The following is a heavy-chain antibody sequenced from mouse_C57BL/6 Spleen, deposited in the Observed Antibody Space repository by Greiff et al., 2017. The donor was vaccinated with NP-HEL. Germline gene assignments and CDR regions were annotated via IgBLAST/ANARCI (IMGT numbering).Heavy chain of an antibody. CDR3: ATDYSNYVY. CDR2: IDPNSGGT. CDR1: GYTFTSYW. J-gene: IGHJ2*01. Sequence: QVHVKQPGAELVKPGASVKLSCKASGYTFTSYWMHWVKQRPGRGLEWIGRIDPNSGGTKYNEKFKSKATLTVDKPSSTAYMQLSSLTSEDSAVYYCATDYSNYVYWGQGTTLTVSS. V-gene: IGHV1-72*01. D-gene: IGHD2-5*01.